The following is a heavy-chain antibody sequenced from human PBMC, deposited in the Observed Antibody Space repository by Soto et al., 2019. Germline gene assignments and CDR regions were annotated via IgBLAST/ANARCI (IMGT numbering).Heavy chain of an antibody. CDR2: IYHVGST. CDR3: ARVGPWVPYYYASSQYTFEYWFDP. J-gene: IGHJ5*02. Sequence: XEILSLTFAVSGYSISSGYYWGWLRRPPGKGLEWIGSIYHVGSTYYNPSLNSRVTLSIDMTNNHVSLILNSVTAADTAVYYCARVGPWVPYYYASSQYTFEYWFDPWGQGTLVTVSS. D-gene: IGHD3-22*01. V-gene: IGHV4-38-2*01. CDR1: GYSISSGYY.